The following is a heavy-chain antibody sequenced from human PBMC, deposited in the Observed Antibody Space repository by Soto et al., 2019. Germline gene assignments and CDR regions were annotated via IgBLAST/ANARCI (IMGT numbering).Heavy chain of an antibody. Sequence: QVQLVQSGAEVKKPGSSVKVSCKASGATLDTFINFGITWVRRAPGQGLEWMGGIIPVFGTAHYAQKFQGRLTIRADESTRTAYMGLRSLRSEHTPVYYCARGAATKILVVMYDAPEIWGQGTMVTVSS. CDR2: IIPVFGTA. J-gene: IGHJ3*02. V-gene: IGHV1-69*12. CDR3: ARGAATKILVVMYDAPEI. CDR1: GATLDTFINFG. D-gene: IGHD3-22*01.